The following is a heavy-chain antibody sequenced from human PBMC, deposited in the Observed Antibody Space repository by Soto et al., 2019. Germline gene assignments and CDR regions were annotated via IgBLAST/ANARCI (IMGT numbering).Heavy chain of an antibody. J-gene: IGHJ3*02. Sequence: GASVKVSCKASGYTFTSYAMHWVRQAPGQRLEWMGWINAGNGNTKYSQKFQGRVTITRDTSASTAYMELSSLRSEDTAVYYCARDRDYDILTGYYPNDAFDIWGQGTMVTVSS. V-gene: IGHV1-3*01. D-gene: IGHD3-9*01. CDR1: GYTFTSYA. CDR3: ARDRDYDILTGYYPNDAFDI. CDR2: INAGNGNT.